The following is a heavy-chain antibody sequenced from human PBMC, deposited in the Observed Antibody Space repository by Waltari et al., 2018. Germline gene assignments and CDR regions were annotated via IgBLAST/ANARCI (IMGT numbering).Heavy chain of an antibody. V-gene: IGHV4-34*01. CDR1: GGSFSGYY. CDR2: INHSGST. D-gene: IGHD6-13*01. CDR3: ARGRGSSWYYYYYYMDV. J-gene: IGHJ6*03. Sequence: QVQLQQWGAGLLKPSETLSLTCAVYGGSFSGYYWCWIRQPPGKGLEWIGEINHSGSTNYNPSLKSRVTISVDTSKNQFSLKLSSVTAADTAVYYCARGRGSSWYYYYYYMDVWGKGTTVTVSS.